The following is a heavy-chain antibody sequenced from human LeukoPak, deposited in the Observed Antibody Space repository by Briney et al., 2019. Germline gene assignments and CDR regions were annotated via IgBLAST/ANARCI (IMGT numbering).Heavy chain of an antibody. V-gene: IGHV4-38-2*02. Sequence: PSETLSLTCTVSGYSISNGYYWGWIRQPPGKGLEWIGNIYHSGSTNYNPSLKSRVTISVDTSKNQFSLKLSSVTAADTAVYYCARPRAVLERWGYNWFDPWGQGTLVTVSS. CDR3: ARPRAVLERWGYNWFDP. CDR1: GYSISNGYY. J-gene: IGHJ5*02. D-gene: IGHD1-1*01. CDR2: IYHSGST.